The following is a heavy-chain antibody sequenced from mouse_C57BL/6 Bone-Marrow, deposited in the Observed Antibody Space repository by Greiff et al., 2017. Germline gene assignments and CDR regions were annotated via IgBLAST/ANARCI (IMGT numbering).Heavy chain of an antibody. CDR1: GYTFTNYW. V-gene: IGHV1-63*01. CDR3: ARYYGHWYFDV. J-gene: IGHJ1*03. Sequence: QVQLQQSGAELVRPGTSVKMSCKASGYTFTNYWIGWAKQRPGHGLEWIGDIYPGGGYTNYNEKFKGKATLTADKSSSTADMQFSSLTSEDSAIYYCARYYGHWYFDVWGTGTTVTVAA. D-gene: IGHD1-2*01. CDR2: IYPGGGYT.